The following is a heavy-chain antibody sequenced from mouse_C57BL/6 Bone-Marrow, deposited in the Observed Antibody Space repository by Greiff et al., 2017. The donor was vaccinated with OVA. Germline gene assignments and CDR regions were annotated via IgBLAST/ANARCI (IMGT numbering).Heavy chain of an antibody. CDR2: ISDGGSYT. Sequence: EVQRVESGGGLVKPGGSLKLSCAASGFTFSSYSMSWVRQTPEKRLEWVATISDGGSYTYSPDNVKGRFTISRANAKNNLYLQMRQLKSEDKAMCYCARDEGYSNYFPWYACRGQGTLVTVAA. V-gene: IGHV5-4*01. CDR1: GFTFSSYS. D-gene: IGHD2-5*01. CDR3: ARDEGYSNYFPWYAC. J-gene: IGHJ3*01.